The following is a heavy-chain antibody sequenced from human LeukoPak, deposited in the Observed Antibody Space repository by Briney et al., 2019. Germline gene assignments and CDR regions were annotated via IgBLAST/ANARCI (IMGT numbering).Heavy chain of an antibody. V-gene: IGHV3-15*01. Sequence: GGSLRLSCAASGFTFSNAWMTWVRQAPGKGLEWFGHIKKKDDGGATDYAAPVKGRFTISRDDSKDTLYLQLNSLKTEDTAVYYCTTVQQWLAQALGYWGQGTMVTVSS. CDR1: GFTFSNAW. CDR2: IKKKDDGGAT. CDR3: TTVQQWLAQALGY. J-gene: IGHJ4*02. D-gene: IGHD6-19*01.